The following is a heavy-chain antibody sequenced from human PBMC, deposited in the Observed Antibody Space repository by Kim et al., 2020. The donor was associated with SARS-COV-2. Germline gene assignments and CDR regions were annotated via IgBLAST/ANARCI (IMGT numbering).Heavy chain of an antibody. V-gene: IGHV3-7*03. J-gene: IGHJ3*02. Sequence: GGSLRLSCAASEFAFNNFWMNWVRQAPGKGLEGVAKINQAGSQKHYVDSVKGRFTISRDNAKNSVYLQMNSLRVDDTAVYYCARDVPNSGRGGFDSWGQG. CDR3: ARDVPNSGRGGFDS. CDR2: INQAGSQK. CDR1: EFAFNNFW. D-gene: IGHD1-26*01.